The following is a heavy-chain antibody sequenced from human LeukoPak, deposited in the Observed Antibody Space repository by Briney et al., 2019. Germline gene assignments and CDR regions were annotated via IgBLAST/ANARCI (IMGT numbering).Heavy chain of an antibody. Sequence: KPSETLSLTCTVSGVSVSASFYYGAWIRQSPEKGLEWIANIYYSGTTYYNPSLKSRVTISVDTSKTQLSLKLTSVTAADTAVYYCAMHTVIASSWSLDYWGQGTLVTVSS. CDR3: AMHTVIASSWSLDY. J-gene: IGHJ4*02. D-gene: IGHD6-13*01. V-gene: IGHV4-39*01. CDR2: IYYSGTT. CDR1: GVSVSASFYY.